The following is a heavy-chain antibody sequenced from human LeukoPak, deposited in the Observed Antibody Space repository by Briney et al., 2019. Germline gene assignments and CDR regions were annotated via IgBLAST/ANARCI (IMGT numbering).Heavy chain of an antibody. D-gene: IGHD4-17*01. CDR1: GFTFSTYA. Sequence: GSLRLSCAASGFTFSTYAIHWVRQAPGKGLEYVSAISSDGDSTYYANSVKGRFTISRDNSKNMLYLQMGSLRAEDMAVYYCARSEQQDFGDYEFDYWGQGTLVTVSS. J-gene: IGHJ4*02. CDR3: ARSEQQDFGDYEFDY. CDR2: ISSDGDST. V-gene: IGHV3-64*01.